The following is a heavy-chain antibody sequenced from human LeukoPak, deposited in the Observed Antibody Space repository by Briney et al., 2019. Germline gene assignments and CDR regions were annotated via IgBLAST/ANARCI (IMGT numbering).Heavy chain of an antibody. CDR2: MNPNSGNT. J-gene: IGHJ4*02. CDR3: ARLGELSSDDY. V-gene: IGHV1-8*03. Sequence: GASVKVSCKASGYTFTSYDINWVRQATGQGPEWMGWMNPNSGNTGYAQKFRGRVSITRSTSISTAYMELNSLVSEDTAVYYCARLGELSSDDYWGQGTLVTVSS. D-gene: IGHD3-16*02. CDR1: GYTFTSYD.